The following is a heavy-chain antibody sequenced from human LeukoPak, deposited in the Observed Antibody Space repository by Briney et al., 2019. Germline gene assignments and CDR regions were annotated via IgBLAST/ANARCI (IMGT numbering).Heavy chain of an antibody. CDR2: INHSGST. Sequence: SETLSLTCTVSGGSISSGGYYWSWIRQPPGKGLEWIGEINHSGSTNYNPSLKSRVTISVDTSKNQFSLKLRSVTAADTAVYYCAREEGIAVVVRYGMDVWGQGTTVTVSS. D-gene: IGHD6-19*01. CDR1: GGSISSGGYY. CDR3: AREEGIAVVVRYGMDV. V-gene: IGHV4-39*07. J-gene: IGHJ6*02.